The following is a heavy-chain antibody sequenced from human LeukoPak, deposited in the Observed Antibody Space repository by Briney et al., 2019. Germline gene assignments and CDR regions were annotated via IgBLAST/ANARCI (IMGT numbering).Heavy chain of an antibody. CDR1: GFTFSNYS. V-gene: IGHV3-30*03. CDR3: AREGHTSGYCGCFDN. D-gene: IGHD3-22*01. Sequence: GGSLRLSCAASGFTFSNYSMAWVRQAPGKGLEWVAAMSFDGFSKYYADSVKGRFTISRDDSRSTVDLQLSSLGPDDTAVYYCAREGHTSGYCGCFDNWGQGTAVAVSS. J-gene: IGHJ3*02. CDR2: MSFDGFSK.